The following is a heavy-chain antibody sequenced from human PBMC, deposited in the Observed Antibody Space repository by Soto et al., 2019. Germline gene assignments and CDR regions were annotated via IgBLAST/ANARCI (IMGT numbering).Heavy chain of an antibody. J-gene: IGHJ4*02. CDR3: GRGGLAVSGTYDY. Sequence: VQLVQSGAEVKESGASVKVSCKASGCTFINYGVAWVRRAPGQGPEWMGWISGSNGDTKYAQNLQNRVSLTTDTSTNTAYMELRSLRPDDTAIYFCGRGGLAVSGTYDYWGQGTLVTVSS. D-gene: IGHD6-19*01. V-gene: IGHV1-18*01. CDR1: GCTFINYG. CDR2: ISGSNGDT.